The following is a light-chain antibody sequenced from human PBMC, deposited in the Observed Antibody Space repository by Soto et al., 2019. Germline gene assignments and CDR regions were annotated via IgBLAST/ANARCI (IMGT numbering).Light chain of an antibody. Sequence: QSVLTQPPSVSAAPGQRVTISCSGSSSNIGNNYVSWYQQLPGTAPKLLIYDNNERLSGIPDRFSGSKSGTSATLGITGLQPGDEADYYCATWDGRLSTGVFGGGTKVTVL. V-gene: IGLV1-51*01. CDR2: DNN. J-gene: IGLJ2*01. CDR3: ATWDGRLSTGV. CDR1: SSNIGNNY.